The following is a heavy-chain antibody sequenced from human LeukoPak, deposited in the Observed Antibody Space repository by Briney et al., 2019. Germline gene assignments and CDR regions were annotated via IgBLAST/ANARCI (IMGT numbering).Heavy chain of an antibody. J-gene: IGHJ6*02. CDR3: ARALVVVPAAINYYYYYGMDV. Sequence: GGSLRLSCAASGFTFSSYAMHWVRQAPGKGLEWVAVISYDGGNKYYADSVKGRFTISRDNSKNTLYLQMNSLRAEDAAVYYCARALVVVPAAINYYYYYGMDVWGQGTTVTVSS. CDR2: ISYDGGNK. D-gene: IGHD2-2*02. V-gene: IGHV3-30-3*01. CDR1: GFTFSSYA.